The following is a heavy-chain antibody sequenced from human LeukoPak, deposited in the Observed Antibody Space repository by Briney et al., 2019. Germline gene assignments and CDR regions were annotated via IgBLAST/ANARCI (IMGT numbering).Heavy chain of an antibody. D-gene: IGHD2-15*01. CDR2: ISGSGGST. V-gene: IGHV3-23*01. CDR1: GFTFNSHP. CDR3: AKGSRLYYFDY. Sequence: GGSLRLSCAASGFTFNSHPMIWVRQAPGMGPEWVSAISGSGGSTYYAGSVKGRFTISRDNSKNTLYLQMNSLRAEDTAVYYCAKGSRLYYFDYWGQGTLVTVSS. J-gene: IGHJ4*02.